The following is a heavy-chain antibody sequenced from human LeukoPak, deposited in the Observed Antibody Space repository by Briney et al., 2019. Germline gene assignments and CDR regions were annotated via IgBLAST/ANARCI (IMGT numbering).Heavy chain of an antibody. Sequence: GESLKISCKGSGYSFTSYWIGWVRQMPGKGLEWMGIIYPGDSDTRYSPSFQGQVTISADKSISTAYLQWSSLKASDTAMYYCARHHTEGAVADNFDYWGQGTLVTVSS. CDR3: ARHHTEGAVADNFDY. CDR1: GYSFTSYW. J-gene: IGHJ4*02. D-gene: IGHD6-19*01. CDR2: IYPGDSDT. V-gene: IGHV5-51*01.